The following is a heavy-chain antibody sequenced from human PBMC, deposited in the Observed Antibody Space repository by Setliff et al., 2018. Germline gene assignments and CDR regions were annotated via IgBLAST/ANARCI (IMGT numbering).Heavy chain of an antibody. V-gene: IGHV4-59*12. CDR3: ARDLGHGGDSDY. Sequence: PSETLSLTCSVSGDSMSFSYWSWIRQPPGKGLEWIGYIYYSGSTDSHPSLKSRLTISRDTSKNQVSLKLNSVTATDTAVYYCARDLGHGGDSDYWGQGILVTVSS. CDR1: GDSMSFSY. D-gene: IGHD2-21*02. CDR2: IYYSGST. J-gene: IGHJ4*02.